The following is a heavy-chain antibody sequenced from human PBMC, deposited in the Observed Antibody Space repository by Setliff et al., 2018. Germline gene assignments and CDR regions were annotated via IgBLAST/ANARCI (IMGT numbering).Heavy chain of an antibody. J-gene: IGHJ4*02. Sequence: KSGPTLVNPTQTLTLTCIFSGFSLSIGGEGVSWIRQPPGKALEWLALINWDDERRYSPSLKSRLTITKDTSKNQVVLTMTNMDPVDTATYYCAHRRGYYYDISGVPRPTKYLFDSWGQGTQVTVSS. CDR3: AHRRGYYYDISGVPRPTKYLFDS. D-gene: IGHD3-22*01. V-gene: IGHV2-5*02. CDR2: INWDDER. CDR1: GFSLSIGGEG.